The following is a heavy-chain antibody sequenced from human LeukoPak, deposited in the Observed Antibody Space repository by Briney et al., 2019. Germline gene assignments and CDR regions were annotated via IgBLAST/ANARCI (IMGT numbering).Heavy chain of an antibody. J-gene: IGHJ4*02. CDR2: VHFSGAT. CDR3: AKHRMWLVGLDY. CDR1: GASINTDNY. Sequence: SETLSLTCTVSGASINTDNYRGWIRQSPGKGLELIGSVHFSGATHYNPSLKSRVAIALDTSKNQFSLELNSVTAADTAIYYCAKHRMWLVGLDYWGQGTLVTVSS. V-gene: IGHV4-39*01. D-gene: IGHD6-19*01.